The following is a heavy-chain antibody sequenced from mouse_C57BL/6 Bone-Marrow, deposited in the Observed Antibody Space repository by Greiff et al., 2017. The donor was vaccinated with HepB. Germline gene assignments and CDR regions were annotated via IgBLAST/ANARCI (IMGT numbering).Heavy chain of an antibody. J-gene: IGHJ4*01. CDR2: ISSGGSYT. D-gene: IGHD2-5*01. Sequence: EVKLMESGGDLVKPGGSLKLSCAASGFTFSSYGMSWVRQTPDKRLEWVATISSGGSYTYYPDSVKGRFTISRDNDKNTLYLQMSSLKSEDTAMYYCARHEDSNYAMDYWGQGTSVTVSS. CDR3: ARHEDSNYAMDY. V-gene: IGHV5-6*01. CDR1: GFTFSSYG.